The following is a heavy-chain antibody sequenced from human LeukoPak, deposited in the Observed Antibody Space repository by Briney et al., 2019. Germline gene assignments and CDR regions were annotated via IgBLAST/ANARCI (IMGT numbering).Heavy chain of an antibody. Sequence: GGSLRLSCAASGFTFSSYWMSWVRQAPGKGLEWVANIKQDGSEKYYVDSVKGRFTISRDNAKNSLYLQMNSLRAGDTAVYYCARFRRDSGRYISYYYYYGMDVWGQGTTVTVSS. CDR1: GFTFSSYW. CDR3: ARFRRDSGRYISYYYYYGMDV. V-gene: IGHV3-7*01. CDR2: IKQDGSEK. D-gene: IGHD1-26*01. J-gene: IGHJ6*02.